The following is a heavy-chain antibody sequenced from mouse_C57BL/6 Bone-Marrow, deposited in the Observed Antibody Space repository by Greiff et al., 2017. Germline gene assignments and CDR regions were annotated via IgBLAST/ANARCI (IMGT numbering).Heavy chain of an antibody. D-gene: IGHD2-4*01. J-gene: IGHJ4*01. V-gene: IGHV1-53*01. CDR1: GYTFTSYW. CDR3: ARSPSFYYDRGYAMDY. Sequence: QVQLQQPGTELVKPGASVKLSCKASGYTFTSYWMHWVKQRPGQGLEWIGNINPSNGGTNYNEKFKSKATLTVDKSSSTAYMQLSSLTSEDSAVYYCARSPSFYYDRGYAMDYWGQGTSVTVSS. CDR2: INPSNGGT.